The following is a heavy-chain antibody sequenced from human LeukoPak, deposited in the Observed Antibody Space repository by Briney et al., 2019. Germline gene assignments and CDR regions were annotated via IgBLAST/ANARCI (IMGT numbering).Heavy chain of an antibody. V-gene: IGHV3-30*01. CDR3: ARDGTVTTYYYYYMDV. CDR2: ISCDGSNK. D-gene: IGHD4-11*01. CDR1: GFTFSSYA. J-gene: IGHJ6*03. Sequence: GGSLRLSCAASGFTFSSYAMHWVRQAPGKGLEWVAVISCDGSNKYYADSVKGRFTISRDNSKNTLYLQMNSLRAEDTAVYYCARDGTVTTYYYYYMDVWGKGTTVTVSS.